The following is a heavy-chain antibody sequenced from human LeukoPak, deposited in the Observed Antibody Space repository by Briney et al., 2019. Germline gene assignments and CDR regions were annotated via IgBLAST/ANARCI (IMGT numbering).Heavy chain of an antibody. Sequence: PGGSLRLSCAASEFTFSNYNINWVRQALGKGLEWVSSISSNSSYTYYADSVKGRFTISRDNAKNSLYLQMNSLRAEDTAVYYCARGGYCSSTSCYSPDYWGQGTLVTVSS. J-gene: IGHJ4*02. CDR3: ARGGYCSSTSCYSPDY. D-gene: IGHD2-2*02. CDR1: EFTFSNYN. CDR2: ISSNSSYT. V-gene: IGHV3-21*01.